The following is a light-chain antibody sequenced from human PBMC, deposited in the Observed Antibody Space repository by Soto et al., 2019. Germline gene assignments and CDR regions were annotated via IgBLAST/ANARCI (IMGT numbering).Light chain of an antibody. V-gene: IGLV2-14*03. CDR3: ASYTTAHTLV. CDR1: RSDIGSRES. Sequence: QSALTQPASVSGSLGQSITIPCTGTRSDIGSRESVSWYQHFPGEAPRLLIYDVNIRTSGVSHRFSGSKSDNWASLTVSGLRSDDEGDYYCASYTTAHTLVFGGGTKVTVL. CDR2: DVN. J-gene: IGLJ2*01.